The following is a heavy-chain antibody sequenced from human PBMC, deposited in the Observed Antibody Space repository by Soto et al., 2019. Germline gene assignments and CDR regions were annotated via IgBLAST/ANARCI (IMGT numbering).Heavy chain of an antibody. Sequence: GESLKISCNGSGYTFTYYWIDWVRQMPWKGLEWMGRIDPSDSYTKYSPSFQGHVTISADKSISTAYLEWSSLEASDTAMYYCARARSITIFGVVGFEMDVWGQGTTVTAP. CDR3: ARARSITIFGVVGFEMDV. CDR2: IDPSDSYT. J-gene: IGHJ6*02. CDR1: GYTFTYYW. V-gene: IGHV5-10-1*01. D-gene: IGHD3-3*01.